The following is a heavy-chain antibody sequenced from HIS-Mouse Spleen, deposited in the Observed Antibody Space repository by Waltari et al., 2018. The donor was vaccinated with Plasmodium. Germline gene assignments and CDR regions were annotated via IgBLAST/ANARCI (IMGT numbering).Heavy chain of an antibody. CDR3: ARDCTNNRGSFDL. Sequence: QVQLQQWGAGLLKPSETLSLTCAVYGGSFSGYYWGWIPRPPGKGLEWIGEINHSGSTNCNPALKSRVTISVDTSKNQLSLKLSSVTAADTAVYYCARDCTNNRGSFDLWGRGTLVTVSS. V-gene: IGHV4-34*01. D-gene: IGHD2-8*01. CDR2: INHSGST. J-gene: IGHJ2*01. CDR1: GGSFSGYY.